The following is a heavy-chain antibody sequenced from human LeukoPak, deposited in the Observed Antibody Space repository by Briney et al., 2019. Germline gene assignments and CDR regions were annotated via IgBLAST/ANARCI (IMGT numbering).Heavy chain of an antibody. J-gene: IGHJ6*03. Sequence: GASVKVSCKASGYTFTSNGITWVRQAHGQGLEWMGWISAYNGNTNYAEKFQGRVTMTTDTSTSTVYMELRSLRSDDTAVYYCARAHSYVGYYYMDVWGKGTTVTVSS. V-gene: IGHV1-18*01. CDR1: GYTFTSNG. CDR3: ARAHSYVGYYYMDV. CDR2: ISAYNGNT. D-gene: IGHD5-18*01.